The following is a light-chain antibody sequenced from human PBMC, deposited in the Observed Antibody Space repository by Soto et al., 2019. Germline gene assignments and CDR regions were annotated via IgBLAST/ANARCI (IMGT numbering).Light chain of an antibody. V-gene: IGKV1-6*01. Sequence: ATQMTQSPPSLSASVGDRITITCRASQDIRNDLGWYQQKPGEAPKLLMYAASRLQSGVPSRFSGSGSGTDFTLTISTLQPEDLATYYCLQDYNYPLTFGGGTKVEIK. J-gene: IGKJ4*01. CDR3: LQDYNYPLT. CDR2: AAS. CDR1: QDIRND.